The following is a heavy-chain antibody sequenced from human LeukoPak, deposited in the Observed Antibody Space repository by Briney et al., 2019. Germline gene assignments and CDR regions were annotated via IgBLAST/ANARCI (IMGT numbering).Heavy chain of an antibody. V-gene: IGHV3-43*02. CDR1: GFTFHNYA. Sequence: SGGSLRLSCAASGFTFHNYAIHWVRQAPGKGLEWVSLTSGDGITTYFADPVKGRFTISRDNSKSSLFLQMNSLRTEDTALYYCARDHVYGGADYWGQGTLVTVSS. D-gene: IGHD5/OR15-5a*01. J-gene: IGHJ4*02. CDR3: ARDHVYGGADY. CDR2: TSGDGITT.